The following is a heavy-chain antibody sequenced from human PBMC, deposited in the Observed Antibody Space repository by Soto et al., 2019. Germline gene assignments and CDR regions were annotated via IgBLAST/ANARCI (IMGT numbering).Heavy chain of an antibody. CDR3: ATARGSSTCLKYYYDYYGMDG. J-gene: IGHJ6*02. Sequence: QVQLVQSGAEVKKPGSSVKVSCKASGGTFSSYAISWVRQAPGQGLEWMGGIIPIPGTANYAQKFQGRVMTAADATTSTTYEELSRRRSETAAFYYGATARGSSTCLKYYYDYYGMDGWGQGTTVTVSS. CDR1: GGTFSSYA. CDR2: IIPIPGTA. V-gene: IGHV1-69*01. D-gene: IGHD2-2*01.